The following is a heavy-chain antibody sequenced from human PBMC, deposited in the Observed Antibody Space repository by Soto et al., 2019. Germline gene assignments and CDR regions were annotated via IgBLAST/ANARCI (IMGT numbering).Heavy chain of an antibody. CDR1: GGSFSGYY. Sequence: SETLSLTCAVYGGSFSGYYWSWIRQPPGKGLEWIGEINHSGSTNYNPSLKSRVTISVDTSKNQFSLKLSSVTAADTAVYYCARGKSGWLSNWFDPWGQGTLVTVSS. CDR3: ARGKSGWLSNWFDP. CDR2: INHSGST. D-gene: IGHD6-19*01. V-gene: IGHV4-34*01. J-gene: IGHJ5*02.